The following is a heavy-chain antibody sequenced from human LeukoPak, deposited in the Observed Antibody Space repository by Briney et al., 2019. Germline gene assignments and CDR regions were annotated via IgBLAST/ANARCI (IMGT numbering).Heavy chain of an antibody. J-gene: IGHJ3*02. Sequence: SETLSLTCAVYGGSFSGYYWSWIRQPPGKGLEWIGEINHSGSTNYNPSLKSRVTISVDTSKSQFSLKLSSVTAADTAVYYCASSPPYYDFWCGYHDAFDIWGQGTMVTVSS. CDR3: ASSPPYYDFWCGYHDAFDI. CDR1: GGSFSGYY. V-gene: IGHV4-34*01. D-gene: IGHD3-3*01. CDR2: INHSGST.